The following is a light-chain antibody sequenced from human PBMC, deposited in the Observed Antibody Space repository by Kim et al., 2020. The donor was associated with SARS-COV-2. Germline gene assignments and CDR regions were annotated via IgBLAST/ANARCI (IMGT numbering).Light chain of an antibody. CDR3: QQSYSSPRA. Sequence: DIQMTQSPSSLSASVGDRVTITCRASQSISSYLNWYQQKPGKAPKLLIYAASTLQSGVPSRFSGSGSGTDFTLTISRQQPEDFATYYCQQSYSSPRAFGQGTKVDSK. CDR1: QSISSY. V-gene: IGKV1-39*01. J-gene: IGKJ1*01. CDR2: AAS.